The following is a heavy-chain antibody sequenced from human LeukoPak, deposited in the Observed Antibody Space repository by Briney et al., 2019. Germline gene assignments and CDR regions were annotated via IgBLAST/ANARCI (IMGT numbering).Heavy chain of an antibody. D-gene: IGHD3-3*01. J-gene: IGHJ5*02. CDR2: IYSSGST. Sequence: SEALSLTCTVSGAAISTYFWSWIRQSPGKGLEWIGYIYSSGSTKYNPSLKSRVTISVDAPKNQFALTLRSLTAADTAVYYCARDFWSGSVGFDPWGQGTLVTVSS. CDR3: ARDFWSGSVGFDP. V-gene: IGHV4-59*01. CDR1: GAAISTYF.